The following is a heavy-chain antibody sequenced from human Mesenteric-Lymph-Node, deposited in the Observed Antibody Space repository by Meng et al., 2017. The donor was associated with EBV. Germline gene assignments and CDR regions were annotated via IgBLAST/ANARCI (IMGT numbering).Heavy chain of an antibody. V-gene: IGHV3-74*01. CDR1: GFTFSRYW. Sequence: GQLVESGGAFVPPGGSLRLSCAASGFTFSRYWMHWVRQAPGKGLVWISRINENGGTTTYADSVRGRFTISRDNTKNTLYLQMNNLRVEDTAVYFCSRDLAGPYDDWGQGTLVTVSS. CDR3: SRDLAGPYDD. CDR2: INENGGTT. J-gene: IGHJ4*02.